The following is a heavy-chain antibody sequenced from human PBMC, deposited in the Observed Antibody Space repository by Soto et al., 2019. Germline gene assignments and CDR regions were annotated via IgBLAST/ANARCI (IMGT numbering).Heavy chain of an antibody. CDR1: GFTFSSYA. Sequence: VGSLRLSGAASGFTFSSYAMSWVRQARGKGLEWVSAISGSGGSTYYADSVKGRFTISRDNSKNTLYLQMNSLRAEDTAVYYCAKDMQQLVRRNWFDPWGQGTLVTVSS. D-gene: IGHD6-13*01. J-gene: IGHJ5*02. CDR2: ISGSGGST. V-gene: IGHV3-23*01. CDR3: AKDMQQLVRRNWFDP.